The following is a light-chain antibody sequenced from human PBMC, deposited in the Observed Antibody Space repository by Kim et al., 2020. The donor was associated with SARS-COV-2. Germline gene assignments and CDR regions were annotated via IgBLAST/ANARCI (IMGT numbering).Light chain of an antibody. CDR2: GKN. V-gene: IGLV3-19*01. Sequence: SSELTQDPAVSVALGQTVRITCQGDSLRTYYASWYQRKPGQAPILVFYGKNNRPSGIPDRFSGSSSGNTASLTVTGAQAVDEADYYCNSRDNSGDHVVFGGGTQLTVL. CDR3: NSRDNSGDHVV. CDR1: SLRTYY. J-gene: IGLJ3*02.